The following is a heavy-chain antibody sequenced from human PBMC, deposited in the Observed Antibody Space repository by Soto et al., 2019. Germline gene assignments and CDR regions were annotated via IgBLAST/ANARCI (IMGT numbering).Heavy chain of an antibody. V-gene: IGHV1-8*01. J-gene: IGHJ6*02. CDR3: AREWSAAGHFYGMDV. CDR2: MNTNSDDT. CDR1: GYTFTSYD. D-gene: IGHD6-13*01. Sequence: ASVKVSCKTSGYTFTSYDMNWVRQAPGQGLEWVGWMNTNSDDTRSAQKFRGRLTLTRDKSMRAVYMKLSNLRPDDTAVYYCAREWSAAGHFYGMDVCGQVT.